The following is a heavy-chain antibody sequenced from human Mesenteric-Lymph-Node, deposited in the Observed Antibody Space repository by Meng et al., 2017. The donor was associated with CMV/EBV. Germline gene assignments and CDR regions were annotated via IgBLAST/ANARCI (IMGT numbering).Heavy chain of an antibody. J-gene: IGHJ4*02. D-gene: IGHD3-22*01. Sequence: GESLKISCAASGFTFSNYAMSWVRQAPGKGLEWVSAISGSGISTYYADSVKGRFAISRDNAKNSLYLQMDNLRAEDTAVYYCARNYYDSSGYYYFDYWGQGTLVTVSS. CDR3: ARNYYDSSGYYYFDY. V-gene: IGHV3-23*01. CDR2: ISGSGIST. CDR1: GFTFSNYA.